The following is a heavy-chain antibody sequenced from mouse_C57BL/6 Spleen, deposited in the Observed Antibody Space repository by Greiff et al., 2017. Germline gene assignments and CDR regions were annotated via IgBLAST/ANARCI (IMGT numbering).Heavy chain of an antibody. CDR1: GFTFSSYT. CDR3: ARQTVVADYWYFDV. J-gene: IGHJ1*03. Sequence: DVMLVESGGGLVKPGGSLKLSCAASGFTFSSYTMSWVRQTPEKRLEWVATISGGGGNTYYPDSVKGRFTISRDNAKNTLYLQMSSLRSEDTALYYCARQTVVADYWYFDVWGTGTTVTVSS. V-gene: IGHV5-9*01. CDR2: ISGGGGNT. D-gene: IGHD1-1*01.